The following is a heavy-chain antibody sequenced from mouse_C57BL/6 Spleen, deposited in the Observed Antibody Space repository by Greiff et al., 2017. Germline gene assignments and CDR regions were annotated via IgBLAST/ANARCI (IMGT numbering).Heavy chain of an antibody. CDR3: AKNYRVYYAMDY. Sequence: VQLQESGPGLVQPSQSLSITCTVSGFSLTSYGVHWVRQSPGKGLEWLGVIWRGGSTDYNAAFMSRLSITKDNSKSQVFFKMNSLQADDTAIYYCAKNYRVYYAMDYWGQGTSVTVSS. V-gene: IGHV2-5*01. CDR2: IWRGGST. J-gene: IGHJ4*01. CDR1: GFSLTSYG.